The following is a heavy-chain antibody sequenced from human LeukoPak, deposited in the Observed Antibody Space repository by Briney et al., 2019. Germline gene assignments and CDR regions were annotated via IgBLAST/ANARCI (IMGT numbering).Heavy chain of an antibody. D-gene: IGHD3-9*01. J-gene: IGHJ4*02. V-gene: IGHV3-33*01. CDR2: IWYDGSNK. CDR1: GFSFCTYG. CDR3: ARSRILTLRYFDWLNY. Sequence: GRSLRLSCAASGFSFCTYGMQWVPQAPGKGLEGVAIIWYDGSNKYYTDSVKGRFTIPRDKSKNTLYLPMNRLRGEDTAVYYCARSRILTLRYFDWLNYWGQGTLVTVSS.